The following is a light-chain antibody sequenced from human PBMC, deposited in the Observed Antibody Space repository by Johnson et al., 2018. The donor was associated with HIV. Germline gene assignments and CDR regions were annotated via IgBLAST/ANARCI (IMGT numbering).Light chain of an antibody. J-gene: IGLJ1*01. CDR3: GTWDSSLSAGPYV. Sequence: QSVLTQPPSVSAAPGQTVTISSSGSSSNVGSSFVSWYRQVPGTAPKLLIYDNNKRPSGIPDRFSGSKSGTSATLGITGLQTGDEADYYCGTWDSSLSAGPYVFGTGTKVTVL. V-gene: IGLV1-51*01. CDR2: DNN. CDR1: SSNVGSSF.